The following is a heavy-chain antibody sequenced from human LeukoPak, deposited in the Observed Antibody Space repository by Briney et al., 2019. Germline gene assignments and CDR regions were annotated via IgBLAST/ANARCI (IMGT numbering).Heavy chain of an antibody. V-gene: IGHV1-2*02. CDR3: ARDLTLNY. CDR1: GYTFSVYY. CDR2: INPNSGDT. Sequence: ASVKVPCKASGYTFSVYYIHWVRQAPGQGLEWLGWINPNSGDTNYVQKFQGRVTMTRDTSISTAYMELSRLTSDDTATYYCARDLTLNYWGQGTLVTVSS. J-gene: IGHJ4*02. D-gene: IGHD3-9*01.